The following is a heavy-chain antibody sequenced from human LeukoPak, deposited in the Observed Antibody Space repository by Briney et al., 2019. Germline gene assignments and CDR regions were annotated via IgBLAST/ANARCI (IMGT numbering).Heavy chain of an antibody. V-gene: IGHV3-23*01. J-gene: IGHJ2*01. CDR3: AKLRWEVTHYWYFDL. D-gene: IGHD4-23*01. Sequence: PGGSLRLSCAASGFTFNNYAMSWVRQAPGKGLEWVSAISPSGGSTYFADSVRGRFTISRDNSKNTVYVQMNSLRAEDTAVYYCAKLRWEVTHYWYFDLWGRGTLVTVSS. CDR2: ISPSGGST. CDR1: GFTFNNYA.